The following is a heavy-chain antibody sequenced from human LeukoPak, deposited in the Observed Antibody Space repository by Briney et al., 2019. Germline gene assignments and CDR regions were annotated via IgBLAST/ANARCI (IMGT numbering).Heavy chain of an antibody. CDR3: AREHYFYYMDG. CDR2: VNQGGTQK. V-gene: IGHV3-7*01. CDR1: GFTFSSQW. Sequence: PGGSLRLSCAASGFTFSSQWMSSAPQAPGKGLEWVAIVNQGGTQKYYVDSVKGRFTISRDNAENTLYLQMNSLRAEDTAVYYCAREHYFYYMDGWGKGTTVTVSS. J-gene: IGHJ6*03.